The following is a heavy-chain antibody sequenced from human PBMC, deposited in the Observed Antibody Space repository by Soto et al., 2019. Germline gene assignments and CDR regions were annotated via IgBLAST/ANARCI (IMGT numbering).Heavy chain of an antibody. D-gene: IGHD3-22*01. CDR2: VHPDSGGT. J-gene: IGHJ4*02. CDR3: ARGAQGFFPVSGIYFYFDY. V-gene: IGHV1-2*02. Sequence: GASVKVSCKTSGYIFTDHLIHWVRQSPGQGLQWVGWVHPDSGGTNVAQAFQDRVTMTADTSITTAYMDLARLRPDDTAISYCARGAQGFFPVSGIYFYFDYWGQGTLVTVSS. CDR1: GYIFTDHL.